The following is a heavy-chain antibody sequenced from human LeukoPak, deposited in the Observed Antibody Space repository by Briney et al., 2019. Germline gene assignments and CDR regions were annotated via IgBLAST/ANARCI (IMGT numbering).Heavy chain of an antibody. J-gene: IGHJ3*02. CDR1: GGTFSSYA. V-gene: IGHV1-8*02. D-gene: IGHD6-19*01. Sequence: ASVKVSCKASGGTFSSYAISWVRQAPGQGLEWMGWMNPNSGNTGYAQKFQGRVTMTRNTSISTAYMELSSLRSEDTAVYYCASGQWLVRAFDIWGQGTMVTVSS. CDR3: ASGQWLVRAFDI. CDR2: MNPNSGNT.